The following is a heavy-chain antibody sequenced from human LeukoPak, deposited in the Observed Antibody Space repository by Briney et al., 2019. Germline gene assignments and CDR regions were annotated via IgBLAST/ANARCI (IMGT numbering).Heavy chain of an antibody. CDR3: AKGRLKPNYFDY. Sequence: GGSLRLSCAASGFTVSSKYMTWVRQAPGKGLEWVSATSGSGGSTYYADSVKGRFTISRDNSKNTLYLQMNSLRAEDTAVYYCAKGRLKPNYFDYWGQGTLVTVSS. V-gene: IGHV3-23*01. CDR1: GFTVSSKY. J-gene: IGHJ4*02. D-gene: IGHD1-14*01. CDR2: TSGSGGST.